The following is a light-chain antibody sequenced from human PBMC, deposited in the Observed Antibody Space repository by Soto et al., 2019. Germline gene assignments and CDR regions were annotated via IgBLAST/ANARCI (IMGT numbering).Light chain of an antibody. Sequence: DIQMTQSPSTLSASVGDRVTFTCRASQSIGNRLAWYQQKPGKAPKFLIYDASSLQSGVPSRFSGSGSGTEFTLTISSLQPDDFATYYCQQYNTYSPWAFXQGTKV. CDR1: QSIGNR. CDR3: QQYNTYSPWA. J-gene: IGKJ1*01. CDR2: DAS. V-gene: IGKV1-5*01.